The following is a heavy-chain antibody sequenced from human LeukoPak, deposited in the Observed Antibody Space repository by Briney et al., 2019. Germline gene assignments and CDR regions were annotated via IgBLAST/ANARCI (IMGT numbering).Heavy chain of an antibody. CDR1: GGSISSYY. CDR3: ARGRRIAVMDY. CDR2: INHSGST. Sequence: SETLSLTCTVSGGSISSYYWSWIRQPAGKGLEWIGEINHSGSTNYNPSLKSRVTISVDTSKNQFSLKLSSVTAADTAVYYCARGRRIAVMDYWGQGTLVTVSS. J-gene: IGHJ4*02. V-gene: IGHV4-34*01. D-gene: IGHD6-19*01.